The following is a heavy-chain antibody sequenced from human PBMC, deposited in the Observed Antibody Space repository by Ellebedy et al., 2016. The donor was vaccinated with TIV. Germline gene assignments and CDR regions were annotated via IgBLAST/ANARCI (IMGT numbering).Heavy chain of an antibody. CDR3: AKNDSHALGADLHYYYMNV. CDR1: GFTFSSSP. Sequence: GGSLRLXXEASGFTFSSSPMTWVRQAPGKGLEWVSEVGAGGEYTHYAGSVWGRFTVSRDNAKSTLYLRMTSLRAEDTAVYYCAKNDSHALGADLHYYYMNVWGKGTTVTVSS. V-gene: IGHV3-23*01. CDR2: VGAGGEYT. J-gene: IGHJ6*03. D-gene: IGHD3-10*01.